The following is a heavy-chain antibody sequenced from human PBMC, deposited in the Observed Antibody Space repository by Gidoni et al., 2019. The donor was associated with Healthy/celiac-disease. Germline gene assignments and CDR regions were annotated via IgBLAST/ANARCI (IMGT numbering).Heavy chain of an antibody. V-gene: IGHV3-9*01. D-gene: IGHD2-8*01. CDR2: ISWNSGSI. CDR1: GFTFDDYA. Sequence: EVQLVESGGGLVQPGRSLRLSCAASGFTFDDYAMHWVRQAPGKGLEWVSGISWNSGSIGYADSVKGRFTISRDNAKNSLYLQMNSLRAEDTALYYCAKALLGLMVYAIHPDAFDIWGQGTMVTVSS. CDR3: AKALLGLMVYAIHPDAFDI. J-gene: IGHJ3*02.